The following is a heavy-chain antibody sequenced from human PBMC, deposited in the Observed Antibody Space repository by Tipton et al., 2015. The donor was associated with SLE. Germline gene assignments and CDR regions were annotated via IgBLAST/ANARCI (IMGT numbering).Heavy chain of an antibody. CDR3: ARMGGIRWYFDL. CDR2: IYYTGAT. Sequence: LRLSCTVSGVSINDYYWSWIRQHPGKGPEWIGYIYYTGATYFNPSLESRVTMSVDTSENQFSLKLTSVTAADTAIYYCARMGGIRWYFDLWGRGTLVTVSS. J-gene: IGHJ2*01. V-gene: IGHV4-31*02. D-gene: IGHD3-16*01. CDR1: GVSINDYY.